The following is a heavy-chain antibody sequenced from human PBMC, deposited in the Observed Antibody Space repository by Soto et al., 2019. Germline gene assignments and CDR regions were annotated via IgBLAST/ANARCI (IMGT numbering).Heavy chain of an antibody. CDR2: IYYSGST. D-gene: IGHD3-3*01. CDR1: GGSISSYY. Sequence: WETLSLTCTVSGGSISSYYWSWIRQRPGKGLEWIGYIYYSGSTNYNPSLKSRVTISVDTSKNQFSLKLSSVTAADTDVYYCASGGNWFDPWGQGTMVTVSS. J-gene: IGHJ5*02. CDR3: ASGGNWFDP. V-gene: IGHV4-59*01.